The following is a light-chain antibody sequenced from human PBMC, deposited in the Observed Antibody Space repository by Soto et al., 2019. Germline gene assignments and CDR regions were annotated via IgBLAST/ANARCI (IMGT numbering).Light chain of an antibody. CDR2: DVS. CDR3: SSYTSSSTPLYV. J-gene: IGLJ1*01. CDR1: SSDVGGYNY. V-gene: IGLV2-14*01. Sequence: QSALTQPASVSGSPGQSITISCTGTSSDVGGYNYVSWYQQHPGKAPKLMIYDVSNRPSGVSNRFSGSKSGNTASLTISGPQAEDEADYYCSSYTSSSTPLYVFGTGTKVTVL.